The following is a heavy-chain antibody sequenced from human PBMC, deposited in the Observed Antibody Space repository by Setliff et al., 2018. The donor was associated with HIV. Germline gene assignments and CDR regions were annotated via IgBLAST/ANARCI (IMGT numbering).Heavy chain of an antibody. CDR2: SSGSGGST. V-gene: IGHV3-23*01. CDR1: GFTFSSYA. CDR3: AKDTTYAYVWGNYRLPPEFDY. Sequence: PGGSLRLPCAASGFTFSSYAMSWVRQAAGKGLEWVSASSGSGGSTYYADSVRGRFTISRDNTKNTLYLQMNSLRTEDTAVYYCAKDTTYAYVWGNYRLPPEFDYWGQGTLVTVSS. D-gene: IGHD3-16*02. J-gene: IGHJ4*02.